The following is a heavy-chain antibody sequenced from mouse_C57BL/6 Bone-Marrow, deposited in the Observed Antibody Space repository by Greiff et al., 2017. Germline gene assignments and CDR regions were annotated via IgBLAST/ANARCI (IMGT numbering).Heavy chain of an antibody. CDR1: GYTFTSSG. D-gene: IGHD1-1*01. CDR2: IYPRSGNT. Sequence: VQLQQSGAELARPGASVKLSCKASGYTFTSSGISWVKQRTGQGLEWIGEIYPRSGNTYYNEKFKGKATLTADKSSSTAYMELRSLTSEDSAVYFCARGGYGSSRHWYFDVWGTGTTVTVSS. CDR3: ARGGYGSSRHWYFDV. J-gene: IGHJ1*03. V-gene: IGHV1-81*01.